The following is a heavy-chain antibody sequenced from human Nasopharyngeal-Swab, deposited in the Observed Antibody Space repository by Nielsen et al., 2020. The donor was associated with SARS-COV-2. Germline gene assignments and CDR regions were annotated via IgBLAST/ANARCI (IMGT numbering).Heavy chain of an antibody. CDR1: GYTFTSFA. Sequence: ASVKVSCKASGYTFTSFAMHWVRQAPGQRLEWMGWINGGNGNTKYSQKFQGRVTFTRDTSASTAYMELSSLRSEDTAVYYCASDLGYIRYCSGGSCYQDYWGQGTLVTVSS. J-gene: IGHJ4*02. D-gene: IGHD2-15*01. V-gene: IGHV1-3*01. CDR2: INGGNGNT. CDR3: ASDLGYIRYCSGGSCYQDY.